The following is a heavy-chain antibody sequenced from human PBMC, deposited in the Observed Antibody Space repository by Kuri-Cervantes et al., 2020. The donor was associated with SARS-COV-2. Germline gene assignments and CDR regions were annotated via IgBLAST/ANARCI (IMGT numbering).Heavy chain of an antibody. V-gene: IGHV4-39*01. CDR2: IHYTGKT. CDR1: DDSFSDYRFY. Sequence: SQTLSLTCGVSDDSFSDYRFYWGWIRQPPGRGMGCIGSIHYTGKTYFNPSLMSRLSVSVDTSRNQFSLRLSSLTAADTAVYCCARHTVQWWTLWGQGTLVTVSS. CDR3: ARHTVQWWTL. D-gene: IGHD2-15*01. J-gene: IGHJ4*02.